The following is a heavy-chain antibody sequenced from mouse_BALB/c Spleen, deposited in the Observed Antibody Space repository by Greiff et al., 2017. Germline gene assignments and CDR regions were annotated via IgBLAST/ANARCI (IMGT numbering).Heavy chain of an antibody. V-gene: IGHV5-4*02. D-gene: IGHD2-14*01. CDR2: ISDGGSYT. Sequence: EVQRVESGGGLVKPGGSLKLSCAASGFTFSDYYMYWVRQTPEKRLEWVATISDGGSYTYYPDSVKGRFTISRDNAKNNLYLQMSSLKSEDTAMYYCARDVDRFYAMDYWGQGTSVTVSS. CDR3: ARDVDRFYAMDY. CDR1: GFTFSDYY. J-gene: IGHJ4*01.